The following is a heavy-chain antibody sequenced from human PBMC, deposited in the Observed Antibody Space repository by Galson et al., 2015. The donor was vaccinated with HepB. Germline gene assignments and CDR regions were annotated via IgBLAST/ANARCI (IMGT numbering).Heavy chain of an antibody. Sequence: SLRLSCAASGFTLRSFWMTWVRQAPGKGLEWVANIKQDGSEKYYVDSVKGRFIISRDNSKNSLYLQMNSLRAEDTAVYYCARGYGGLLGGLGTLVTVSS. CDR3: ARGYGGLL. CDR2: IKQDGSEK. J-gene: IGHJ4*02. CDR1: GFTLRSFW. D-gene: IGHD3-16*01. V-gene: IGHV3-7*03.